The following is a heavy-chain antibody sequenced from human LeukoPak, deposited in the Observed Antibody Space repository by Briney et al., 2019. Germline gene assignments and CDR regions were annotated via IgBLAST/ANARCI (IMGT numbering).Heavy chain of an antibody. J-gene: IGHJ4*02. CDR2: IYPGDSDT. CDR1: GYRFSTYW. CDR3: AGAAAGTAIDS. V-gene: IGHV5-51*01. Sequence: GGSPETSLKGPGYRFSTYWIAWVRQMPGQGLEWMGIIYPGDSDTRYSPSFQGQFTISADKSISTAYLQWSSLKASDSAIYYCAGAAAGTAIDSWGQGTLVTISS. D-gene: IGHD6-13*01.